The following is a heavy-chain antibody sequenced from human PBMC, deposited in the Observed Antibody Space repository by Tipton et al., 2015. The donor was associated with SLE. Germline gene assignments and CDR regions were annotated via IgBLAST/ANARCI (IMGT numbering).Heavy chain of an antibody. V-gene: IGHV4-34*01. D-gene: IGHD3-9*01. CDR3: ARRNYDVLTGYYDAFDI. CDR1: DGSLSNYY. CDR2: ITRRGKT. Sequence: TLSLTCAVHDGSLSNYYWSWFRRPPGRGPEWIGEITRRGKTNYNPSLKSRVTISVDKSKNHFSMHLTSVTATDTAVYYCARRNYDVLTGYYDAFDIWGQGTRVTVSS. J-gene: IGHJ3*02.